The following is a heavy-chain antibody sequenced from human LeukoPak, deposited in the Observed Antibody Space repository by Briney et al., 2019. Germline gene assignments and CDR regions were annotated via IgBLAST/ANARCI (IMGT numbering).Heavy chain of an antibody. CDR2: SFTGSLT. J-gene: IGHJ4*02. D-gene: IGHD1-1*01. Sequence: PGGSLTLSCTASGFTISHHCMNWIRQAPGKGLEWISYSFTGSLTHYAESVKGRFTVSRDNSKNSLYLQMDSLRSDDTAFYYCARGDIPYNNYFDYWGQGALVTVSS. CDR1: GFTISHHC. V-gene: IGHV3-11*01. CDR3: ARGDIPYNNYFDY.